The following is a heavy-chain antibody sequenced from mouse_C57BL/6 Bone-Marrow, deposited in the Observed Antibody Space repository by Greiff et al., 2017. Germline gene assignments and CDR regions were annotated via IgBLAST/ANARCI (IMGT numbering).Heavy chain of an antibody. CDR1: GYTFTSYW. J-gene: IGHJ3*01. Sequence: QVQLQQPGAELVMPGASVKLSCTASGYTFTSYWMHWVKQRPGQGLEWIGAIDPSDSYTNYTQKFKGKSTLTVDKSSSTAYMQLSSLTSEDSAVYYCARRGQLAWFAYWGQGTLVTVSA. CDR2: IDPSDSYT. V-gene: IGHV1-69*01. CDR3: ARRGQLAWFAY. D-gene: IGHD3-2*01.